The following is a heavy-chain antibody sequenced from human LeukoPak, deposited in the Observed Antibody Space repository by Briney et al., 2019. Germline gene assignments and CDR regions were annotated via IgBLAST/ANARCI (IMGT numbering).Heavy chain of an antibody. CDR2: ISAYNGNT. Sequence: ASVKVSCKASGYTFTSYGISWVRQAPGQGLEWMGWISAYNGNTNYAQKLQGRVTMTRDTSISTLYMELSWLRSDDTAVYYCARDLGLTCISTSCPPDYWGQGTLVTVSS. V-gene: IGHV1-18*01. D-gene: IGHD2/OR15-2a*01. J-gene: IGHJ4*02. CDR3: ARDLGLTCISTSCPPDY. CDR1: GYTFTSYG.